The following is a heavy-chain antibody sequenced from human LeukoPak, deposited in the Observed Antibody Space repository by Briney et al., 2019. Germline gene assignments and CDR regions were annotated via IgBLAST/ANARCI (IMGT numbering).Heavy chain of an antibody. D-gene: IGHD6-19*01. CDR1: GYSFTSYW. CDR2: IYPGDSDT. CDR3: ATQDSSGWYPLNAFDI. V-gene: IGHV5-51*01. J-gene: IGHJ3*02. Sequence: GESLKISCKGSGYSFTSYWIGWVRQMPGKGLEWMGIIYPGDSDTRYSPSFQGQVTISADKSISTAYLQWSSLKASDTAMYYCATQDSSGWYPLNAFDIWGQGTMDTVSS.